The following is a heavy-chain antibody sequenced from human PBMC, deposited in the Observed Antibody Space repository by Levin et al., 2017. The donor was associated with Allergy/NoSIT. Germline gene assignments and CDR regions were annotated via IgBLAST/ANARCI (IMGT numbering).Heavy chain of an antibody. D-gene: IGHD3-22*01. CDR1: GFTFSSYA. CDR2: ISYDGSNK. V-gene: IGHV3-30-3*01. Sequence: PGGSLRLSCAASGFTFSSYAMHWVHQAPGKGLEWVAVISYDGSNKYYADSVKGRFTISRDNSKNTLYLQMHSLRAEDTAIYSCAREDSSGYYSRFDYWGQGTLVTVSS. J-gene: IGHJ4*02. CDR3: AREDSSGYYSRFDY.